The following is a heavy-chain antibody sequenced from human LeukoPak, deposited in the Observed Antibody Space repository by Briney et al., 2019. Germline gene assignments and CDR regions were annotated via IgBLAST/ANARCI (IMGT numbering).Heavy chain of an antibody. CDR3: ARDRDSSGWYEGFDY. V-gene: IGHV3-30-3*01. D-gene: IGHD6-19*01. CDR2: ISYDGSNK. Sequence: GGSLRLSCAASGFTFSSSAMHWVRQAPDKGLEWVAVISYDGSNKYYADSVKGRFTISRDNSKNTLYLQMNSLRADDTAVYYCARDRDSSGWYEGFDYWGQGTLVSVSS. CDR1: GFTFSSSA. J-gene: IGHJ4*02.